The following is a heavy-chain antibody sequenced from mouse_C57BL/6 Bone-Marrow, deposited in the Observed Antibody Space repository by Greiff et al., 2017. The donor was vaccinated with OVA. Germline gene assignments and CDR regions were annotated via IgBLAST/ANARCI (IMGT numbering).Heavy chain of an antibody. CDR3: ARSEGLRQSFDY. CDR2: IDPANGNT. J-gene: IGHJ2*01. V-gene: IGHV14-3*01. CDR1: GFNIKNTY. Sequence: VQLQQSVAELVRPGASVKLSCTASGFNIKNTYMPWVKQRPEQGLEWIGRIDPANGNTKYAPKFQGKATITADTSSNTAYLQLSILTSEDTAIYYCARSEGLRQSFDYWGQGTTLTVSS. D-gene: IGHD2-4*01.